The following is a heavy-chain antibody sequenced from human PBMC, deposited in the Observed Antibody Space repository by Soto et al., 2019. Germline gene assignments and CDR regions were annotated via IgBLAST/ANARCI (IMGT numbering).Heavy chain of an antibody. D-gene: IGHD3-3*01. Sequence: SETLSLTSTVSGGSISSYFWTWIRQPPGKRLELIGFIYYSGTTNYNPSLRSRVTMSVDTSKNQFSLKLTSVTAAGTAVYYCARGDYDFCSGYNWFDPWGQGTLVTVSS. CDR1: GGSISSYF. J-gene: IGHJ5*02. CDR2: IYYSGTT. CDR3: ARGDYDFCSGYNWFDP. V-gene: IGHV4-59*01.